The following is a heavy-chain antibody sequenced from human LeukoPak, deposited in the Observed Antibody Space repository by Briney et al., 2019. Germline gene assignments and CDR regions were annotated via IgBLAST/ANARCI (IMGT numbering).Heavy chain of an antibody. CDR2: IKQDGSEK. V-gene: IGHV3-7*01. CDR3: ARVRDAFDI. Sequence: GGSLRLSCAASGFTVSSNYMSWVRQAPGKGLEWVANIKQDGSEKYYVDSVKGRFTISRDNAKNSLYLQMNSLRAEDTAVYYCARVRDAFDIWGQGTMVTVSS. J-gene: IGHJ3*02. CDR1: GFTVSSNY.